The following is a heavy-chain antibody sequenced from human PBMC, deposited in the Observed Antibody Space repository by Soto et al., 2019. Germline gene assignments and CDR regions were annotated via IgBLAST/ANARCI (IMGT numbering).Heavy chain of an antibody. V-gene: IGHV3-9*01. CDR1: GFTFDDYA. J-gene: IGHJ4*02. D-gene: IGHD3-3*01. Sequence: GGSLRLSCAASGFTFDDYAMHWVRQVPGKGLEWVSGISWNSDAIVYADSVKGRFTVSRDSAKNSLYLQMNSLRVEDTALYYCGRESRYILEGQLDYWGQGALVTVSS. CDR2: ISWNSDAI. CDR3: GRESRYILEGQLDY.